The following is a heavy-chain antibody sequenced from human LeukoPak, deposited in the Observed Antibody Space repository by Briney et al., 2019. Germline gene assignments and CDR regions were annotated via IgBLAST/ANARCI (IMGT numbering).Heavy chain of an antibody. V-gene: IGHV1-69*13. Sequence: ASVKVSFTASGGTFSSYAISWVRQAPGQGLEWMGGIIPIFGTANYAQKFQGRVTITADESTSTAYMELSSLRSEDTAVYYCAREWAMAYTYYYYGMDVWGQGTTVTVSS. CDR1: GGTFSSYA. J-gene: IGHJ6*02. D-gene: IGHD5-18*01. CDR3: AREWAMAYTYYYYGMDV. CDR2: IIPIFGTA.